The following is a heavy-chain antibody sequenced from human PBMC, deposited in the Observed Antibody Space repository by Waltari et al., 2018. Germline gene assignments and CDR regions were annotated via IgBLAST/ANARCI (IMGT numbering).Heavy chain of an antibody. V-gene: IGHV3-21*01. CDR1: GFTFSSDS. CDR3: ARAGTAAGDFDY. CDR2: ISSSSSYI. J-gene: IGHJ4*02. Sequence: EVQLVESGGGLVKPGWSLRLSCAASGFTFSSDSMNWVRQAPGKGLEWVSSISSSSSYIYYADSVKGRFTISRDNAKNSLYLQMNSLRAEDTAVYYCARAGTAAGDFDYWGQGTLVTVSS. D-gene: IGHD6-13*01.